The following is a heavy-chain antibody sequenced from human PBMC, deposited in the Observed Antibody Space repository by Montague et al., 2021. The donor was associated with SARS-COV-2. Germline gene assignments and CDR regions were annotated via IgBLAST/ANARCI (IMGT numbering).Heavy chain of an antibody. CDR3: VRPLWFGDSDYYFES. V-gene: IGHV3-74*01. CDR1: GFTFRSYW. J-gene: IGHJ4*02. Sequence: SRRLSWSASGFTFRSYWMHWVRQVPGRGLVWVSRIRPDGTSTHYAASVKGRFIISRDNAKNTLSLEMTNLRVDDTAIYYCVRPLWFGDSDYYFESWGQGTLVPVSS. CDR2: IRPDGTST. D-gene: IGHD3-10*01.